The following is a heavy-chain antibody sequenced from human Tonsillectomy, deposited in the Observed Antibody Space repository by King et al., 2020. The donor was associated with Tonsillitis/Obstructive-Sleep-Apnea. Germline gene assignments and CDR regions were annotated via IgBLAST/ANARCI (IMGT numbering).Heavy chain of an antibody. V-gene: IGHV3-30*04. CDR3: ARLLGITSAFDY. D-gene: IGHD1-14*01. J-gene: IGHJ4*02. Sequence: VQLVESGGGVVQPGRSLRLSCAASGFTFSSYTMHWVRQAPGKGLEWXAXXSXDGXXKYYADSVKGRFTISRDNSKNTLYLQMNSLRAEDTAVYYCARLLGITSAFDYWGQGTLVTVSS. CDR1: GFTFSSYT. CDR2: XSXDGXXK.